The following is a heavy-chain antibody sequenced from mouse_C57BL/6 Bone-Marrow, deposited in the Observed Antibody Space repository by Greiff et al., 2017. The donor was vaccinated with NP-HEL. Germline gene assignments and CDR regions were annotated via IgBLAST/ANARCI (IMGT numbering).Heavy chain of an antibody. CDR1: GYTFTSYG. V-gene: IGHV1-81*01. Sequence: QVQLQQSGAELARPGASVKLSCKASGYTFTSYGISWVKQRTGQGLEWIGEIYPRSGNTYYNEKFKGKATLTADKSSSTAYMGLRSLTSEDSAVYFCASDPYWYFDVWGTGTTVTVSS. CDR3: ASDPYWYFDV. CDR2: IYPRSGNT. J-gene: IGHJ1*03.